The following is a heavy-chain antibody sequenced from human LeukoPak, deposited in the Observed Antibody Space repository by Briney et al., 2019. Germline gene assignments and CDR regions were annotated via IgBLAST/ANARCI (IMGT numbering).Heavy chain of an antibody. CDR2: ITTHSSKT. J-gene: IGHJ4*02. CDR1: GYTFTSYG. Sequence: ASVKVSCKASGYTFTSYGISWVRQAPGQGLEWMGWITTHSSKTNYAQKFQGRVTMTTDTSTSTAYMELKSLTSDDTAVYYCAKASAMIVVVSKHFDYWGQGTLVTVSS. D-gene: IGHD3-22*01. CDR3: AKASAMIVVVSKHFDY. V-gene: IGHV1-18*01.